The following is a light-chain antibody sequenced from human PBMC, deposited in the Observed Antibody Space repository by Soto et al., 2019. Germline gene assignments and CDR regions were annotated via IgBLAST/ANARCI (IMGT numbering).Light chain of an antibody. V-gene: IGLV3-21*02. CDR2: DDS. CDR1: NIGTRS. J-gene: IGLJ3*02. CDR3: QVWESSHDLYWV. Sequence: SYELTQPPSVSVAPGQTARITCGGDNIGTRSVQWCQQKPGQAPALVLYDDSDRPSGIPERFSGSNSGNTATLTISRVEAGDEAVYYCQVWESSHDLYWVFGGGTKLTVL.